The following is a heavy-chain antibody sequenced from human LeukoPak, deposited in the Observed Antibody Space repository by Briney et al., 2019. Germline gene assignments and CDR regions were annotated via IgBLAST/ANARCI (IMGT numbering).Heavy chain of an antibody. V-gene: IGHV1-69*05. CDR1: GGTFSSYA. Sequence: SVKVSCKASGGTFSSYAISWVRQAPGQGLEWMGGIIPTFGTANYAQKFQGRVTITTDESTSTAYMELSSLRSEDTAVYYCARVVGGFDWLPDYYYYYMDVWGKGTTVTVSS. CDR2: IIPTFGTA. D-gene: IGHD3-9*01. CDR3: ARVVGGFDWLPDYYYYYMDV. J-gene: IGHJ6*03.